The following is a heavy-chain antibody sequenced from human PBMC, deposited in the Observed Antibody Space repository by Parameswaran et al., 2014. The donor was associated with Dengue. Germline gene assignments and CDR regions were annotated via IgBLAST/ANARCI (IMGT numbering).Heavy chain of an antibody. D-gene: IGHD2-15*01. CDR3: ARVAEYVVDSYYYYGMDV. V-gene: IGHV3-74*01. J-gene: IGHJ6*02. Sequence: WIRQPPGKGLVWVSRINSDGSSTSYADSVKGRFTISRDNAKNTLYLQMNSLRAEDTAVYYCARVAEYVVDSYYYYGMDVWGQGTTVTVSS. CDR2: INSDGSST.